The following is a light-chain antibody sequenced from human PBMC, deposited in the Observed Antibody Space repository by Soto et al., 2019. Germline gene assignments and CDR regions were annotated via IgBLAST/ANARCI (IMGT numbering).Light chain of an antibody. V-gene: IGLV1-51*01. Sequence: QSVLTQPPSVSAAPGQKVTISCSGSSSNIESNYVSWYQHLPGTAPKLLIYDNNKRPSGIPDRFSGSQSGTSATLGITGLQTGDEADYYCGTWDSSLSAVFGGGTKPTVL. J-gene: IGLJ2*01. CDR1: SSNIESNY. CDR2: DNN. CDR3: GTWDSSLSAV.